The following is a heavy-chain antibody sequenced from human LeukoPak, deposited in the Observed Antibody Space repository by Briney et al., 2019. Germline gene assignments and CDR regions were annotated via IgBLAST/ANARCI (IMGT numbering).Heavy chain of an antibody. Sequence: GGSLRLSCAASGFTFSSYWMRWVRQAPGKGLELVANIKQDGSEKYYVDSVQGRFTISRDNAKNSLYLQMNSLRVEDTAVYYCARRIVGPTSGGDYWGQGTPVTVSS. D-gene: IGHD1-26*01. CDR3: ARRIVGPTSGGDY. J-gene: IGHJ4*02. CDR1: GFTFSSYW. V-gene: IGHV3-7*01. CDR2: IKQDGSEK.